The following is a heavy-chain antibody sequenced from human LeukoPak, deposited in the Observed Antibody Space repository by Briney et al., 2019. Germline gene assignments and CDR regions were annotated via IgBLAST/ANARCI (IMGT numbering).Heavy chain of an antibody. J-gene: IGHJ4*02. Sequence: ASVKVSCKASGYTFTSYAMHWVRQAPGQRLEWMGWINAGNGNTKYSQKFQGRVTITRDTSASTAYMELSSLRFEDTAVYYCARGRSSSWNVVDYWGQGTLVTVSS. V-gene: IGHV1-3*01. CDR1: GYTFTSYA. CDR3: ARGRSSSWNVVDY. D-gene: IGHD6-13*01. CDR2: INAGNGNT.